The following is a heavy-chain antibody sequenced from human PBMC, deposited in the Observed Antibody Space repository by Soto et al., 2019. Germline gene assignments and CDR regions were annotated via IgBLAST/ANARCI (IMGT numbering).Heavy chain of an antibody. CDR3: AKERLGRGADY. Sequence: EVQLLESGGGLVQPGGSLRLSCAASGFTFSNYAMSWVRQTPGKGLEWVSTISGGGGNTYYPDSVKGRFTISGDNSKDTVYLQMNSLRAEDTAIYYCAKERLGRGADYWGQGARVTVTS. J-gene: IGHJ4*02. CDR2: ISGGGGNT. V-gene: IGHV3-23*01. CDR1: GFTFSNYA.